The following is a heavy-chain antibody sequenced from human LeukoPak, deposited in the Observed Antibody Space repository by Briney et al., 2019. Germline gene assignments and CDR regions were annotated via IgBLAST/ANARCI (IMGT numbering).Heavy chain of an antibody. CDR1: GYTFTGYY. J-gene: IGHJ6*03. Sequence: ASVKVSCKASGYTFTGYYMHWVRQAPGQGLEWMGWINPNSGGTNYAQKFQGRVTMTRDTSISTAYMELSRLRSDDTAVYYCARGPNYDYEFYYCMDVWGKGTTVTISS. CDR2: INPNSGGT. CDR3: ARGPNYDYEFYYCMDV. V-gene: IGHV1-2*02. D-gene: IGHD3-10*01.